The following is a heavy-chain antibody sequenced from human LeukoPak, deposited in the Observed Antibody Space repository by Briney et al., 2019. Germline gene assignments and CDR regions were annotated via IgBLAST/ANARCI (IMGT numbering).Heavy chain of an antibody. CDR1: GGSISSYY. CDR3: ARDAKRKALYYDFWSGYQYWYFDL. CDR2: IYTSGST. V-gene: IGHV4-4*07. D-gene: IGHD3-3*01. Sequence: SETLSLTCTVSGGSISSYYWSWIRQPAGKGLEWIWRIYTSGSTNYNPSLKSRVTMSVDTSKNQFSLKLSSVTAAYTAVYYCARDAKRKALYYDFWSGYQYWYFDLWGRGTLVTVSS. J-gene: IGHJ2*01.